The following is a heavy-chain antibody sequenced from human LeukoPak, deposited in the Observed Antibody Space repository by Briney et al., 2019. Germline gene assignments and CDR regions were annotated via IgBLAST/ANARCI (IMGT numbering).Heavy chain of an antibody. CDR2: IIPIFGTA. CDR1: VGNFSSYA. Sequence: ASEKVSCKASVGNFSSYAISWVRQAPGQGLDWMGGIIPIFGTANYAQKFQGRVTITADESTSTAYMELSSLRSEDTAVYYCARGNIRKKEYYYDSSGLLYYYYYYMDVWGKGTTVTVSS. V-gene: IGHV1-69*01. J-gene: IGHJ6*03. CDR3: ARGNIRKKEYYYDSSGLLYYYYYYMDV. D-gene: IGHD3-22*01.